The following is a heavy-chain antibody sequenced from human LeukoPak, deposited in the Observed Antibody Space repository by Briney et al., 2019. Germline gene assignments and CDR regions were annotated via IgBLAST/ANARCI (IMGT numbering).Heavy chain of an antibody. CDR2: IKRDGSSP. V-gene: IGHV3-74*01. CDR1: GFTFSSYW. Sequence: PGGSLRLSCAASGFTFSSYWMHWIRHAPGKGLVWVSRIKRDGSSPAYADSVKGRFTISRDNAKNSLYLQMNSLRAEDTAVYYCARRKEIDYWGQGTLVTVSS. CDR3: ARRKEIDY. J-gene: IGHJ4*02.